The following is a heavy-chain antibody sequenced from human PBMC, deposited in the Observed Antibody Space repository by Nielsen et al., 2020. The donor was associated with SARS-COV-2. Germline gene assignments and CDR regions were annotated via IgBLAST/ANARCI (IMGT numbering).Heavy chain of an antibody. V-gene: IGHV3-21*01. D-gene: IGHD3-3*01. CDR1: GFIFSDYN. Sequence: GESLKISCAASGFIFSDYNMNWVRQAPGKGLEWVSFISSRSDYIYYADSMKGRFTISRDNAKNSLFLQMNRLRVEDTAVYYCARDGGRRTMFGVNHRVRKDAFYIWGQGAIGTGSS. CDR3: ARDGGRRTMFGVNHRVRKDAFYI. J-gene: IGHJ3*02. CDR2: ISSRSDYI.